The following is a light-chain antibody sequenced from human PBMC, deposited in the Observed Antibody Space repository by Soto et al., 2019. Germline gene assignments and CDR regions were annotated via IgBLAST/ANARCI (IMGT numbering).Light chain of an antibody. CDR1: SGHSSYA. CDR3: QTWGTGSNLG. CDR2: LNSDGSH. J-gene: IGLJ3*02. V-gene: IGLV4-69*01. Sequence: QLVLNQSPSASASLGASVNLTCTLSSGHSSYAIAWHQQQPEKGPRYLMKLNSDGSHSKGDGIPDRFSGSSAGAERYLTISSLQSEDEADDYCQTWGTGSNLGFGGGTKLTVL.